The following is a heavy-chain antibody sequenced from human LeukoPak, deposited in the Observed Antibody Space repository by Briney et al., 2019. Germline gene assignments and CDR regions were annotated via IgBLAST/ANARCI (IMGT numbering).Heavy chain of an antibody. V-gene: IGHV3-23*01. J-gene: IGHJ4*02. D-gene: IGHD3-22*01. CDR1: GFTFSSYA. CDR3: AKIFYYYDSSGYAPFDY. Sequence: GGSLRLSCAASGFTFSSYAMSWVRQAPGKGLEWVSALTASGASTYYVDSVKGRFTISRDNSKNTLYLQMNSLRAEDTAVYYCAKIFYYYDSSGYAPFDYWGQGTLVTVSS. CDR2: LTASGAST.